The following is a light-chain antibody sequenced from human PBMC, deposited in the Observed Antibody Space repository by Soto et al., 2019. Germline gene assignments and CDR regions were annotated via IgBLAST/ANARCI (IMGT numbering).Light chain of an antibody. CDR1: QSVSSSY. V-gene: IGKV3-20*01. J-gene: IGKJ2*01. CDR2: AAS. Sequence: EIVLTQSPGTLSLSPGERATLSCRASQSVSSSYLAWYQQKPGQAPRLLIYAASSRATGIPDRFSGSGSGTDFTLTISRLEPEEFAVYYCHQYGSSPYTFGQGTKLEIK. CDR3: HQYGSSPYT.